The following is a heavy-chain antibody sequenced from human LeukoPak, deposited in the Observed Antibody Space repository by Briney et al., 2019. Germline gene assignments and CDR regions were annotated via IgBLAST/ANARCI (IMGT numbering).Heavy chain of an antibody. D-gene: IGHD6-19*01. CDR3: ARGGPLAVAGSYWYFDL. CDR2: INPNSGGT. J-gene: IGHJ2*01. CDR1: GYTFTGYY. Sequence: ASVKVSCKASGYTFTGYYMQWVRQAPGQGLEWMGWINPNSGGTNYAQKFQGRVTMTRDTSISTAYMELSRLRSDDTAVYYCARGGPLAVAGSYWYFDLWGRGTLVTVSS. V-gene: IGHV1-2*02.